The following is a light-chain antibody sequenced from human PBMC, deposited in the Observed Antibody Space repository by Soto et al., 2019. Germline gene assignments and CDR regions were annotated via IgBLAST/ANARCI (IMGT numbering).Light chain of an antibody. CDR3: QKYNSASLT. V-gene: IGKV1-27*01. Sequence: DIQMTQSPSSLSASVGDRVTITCRASQGITNYLAWYHQKPGKVPKLLIYAASTLQSGVPSRFSGSGSGTDFTLTISSLQPEDVATYYCQKYNSASLTFGGRTNVEIK. CDR2: AAS. CDR1: QGITNY. J-gene: IGKJ4*01.